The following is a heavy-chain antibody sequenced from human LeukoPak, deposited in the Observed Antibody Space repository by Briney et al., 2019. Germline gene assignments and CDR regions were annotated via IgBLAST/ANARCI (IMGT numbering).Heavy chain of an antibody. CDR3: AKDRSLLELLFTIHDFYFDY. V-gene: IGHV3-30*18. Sequence: PGGSLRLSCAASGFTFSSYGMHWVRQAPGKGLEWVAIISYDGSNKYYGDSVEGRFTISRDNSKKTLYLQMNSLRTEDTAVYYCAKDRSLLELLFTIHDFYFDYWGQGTLVTVSS. D-gene: IGHD2-21*02. CDR1: GFTFSSYG. J-gene: IGHJ4*02. CDR2: ISYDGSNK.